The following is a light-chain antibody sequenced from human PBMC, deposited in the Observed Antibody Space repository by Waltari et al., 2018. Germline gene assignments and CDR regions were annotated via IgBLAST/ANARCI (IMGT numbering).Light chain of an antibody. J-gene: IGLJ2*01. CDR1: SRDDGSYNL. V-gene: IGLV2-23*01. Sequence: HSALTHPASVSGSPGQSMTISCTVTSRDDGSYNLVSSNQQHPGNAPKLMIYEGSKRPSGVSNRFTASKSGNTASLTTYGLQAEDDADYYCCSYAGSLYVVFGGGTKLTVL. CDR3: CSYAGSLYVV. CDR2: EGS.